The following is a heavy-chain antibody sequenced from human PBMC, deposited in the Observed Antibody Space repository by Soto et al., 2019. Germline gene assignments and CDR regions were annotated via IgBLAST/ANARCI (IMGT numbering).Heavy chain of an antibody. Sequence: GGSLRLSCAASVFTFSYSWIGWVRQAPGRGLEWVANIKQDGSQTPYAASVRGRFAISRDNSKDTLYLHMRGLKVEDTAVYFCARESKYLRHYDAWGPGTMVTVSS. CDR2: IKQDGSQT. CDR3: ARESKYLRHYDA. V-gene: IGHV3-7*01. J-gene: IGHJ5*02. D-gene: IGHD3-10*01. CDR1: VFTFSYSW.